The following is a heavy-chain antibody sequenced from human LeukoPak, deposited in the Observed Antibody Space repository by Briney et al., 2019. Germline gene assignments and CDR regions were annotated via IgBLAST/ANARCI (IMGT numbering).Heavy chain of an antibody. Sequence: SETLPLTCAVYGGSFSGYYWSWIRQPPGKGLEWIGEINHSGSTNYNPSLKSRATISTDTSKNQFSLRLSSVTAADTAIYYCARGNILTGYCFDFWGQGALVTVSS. CDR2: INHSGST. J-gene: IGHJ4*02. CDR1: GGSFSGYY. V-gene: IGHV4-34*01. CDR3: ARGNILTGYCFDF. D-gene: IGHD3-9*01.